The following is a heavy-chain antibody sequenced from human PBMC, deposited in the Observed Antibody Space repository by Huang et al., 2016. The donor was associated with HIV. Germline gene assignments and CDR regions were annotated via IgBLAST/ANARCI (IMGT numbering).Heavy chain of an antibody. CDR3: ARQGPYDMLTGSQTYYFDY. D-gene: IGHD3-9*01. CDR1: GASISRNIYY. J-gene: IGHJ4*02. V-gene: IGHV4-39*01. CDR2: IYFSGST. Sequence: QVQLQESGPGLVKPSETLSLTCNVSGASISRNIYYWGWIRQPPGEGLEWIGSIYFSGSTVYNPCLKSRVTIAVDTSKNQFSLKLRSVTVADTAVYYCARQGPYDMLTGSQTYYFDYWGWGTLVAVSS.